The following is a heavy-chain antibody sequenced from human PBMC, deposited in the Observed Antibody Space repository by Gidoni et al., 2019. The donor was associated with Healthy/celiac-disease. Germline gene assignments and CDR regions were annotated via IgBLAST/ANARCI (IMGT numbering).Heavy chain of an antibody. J-gene: IGHJ6*02. CDR1: GYTFTSYY. D-gene: IGHD2-15*01. Sequence: QVQLVQSGAEVKKPGASVKVSCKASGYTFTSYYMPWVRQAQGQGLEWMGIINPSGGSTSYAQKFQGRVTMTRDTSTSTVYMELSSLRSEDTAVYYCARDRGYCSGGSCYSSGTDYYYYGMDVWGQGTTVTVSS. V-gene: IGHV1-46*01. CDR3: ARDRGYCSGGSCYSSGTDYYYYGMDV. CDR2: INPSGGST.